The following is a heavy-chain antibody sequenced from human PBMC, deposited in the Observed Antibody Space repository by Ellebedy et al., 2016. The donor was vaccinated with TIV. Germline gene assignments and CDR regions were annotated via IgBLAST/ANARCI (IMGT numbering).Heavy chain of an antibody. CDR3: ATGPPKWEVPLDLDS. J-gene: IGHJ4*02. D-gene: IGHD1-26*01. Sequence: GESLKISCAASGFNFSSYAMHWVRQAPGKGLEWVALISYDGSNKYYADSVKGRFTISRDNSKNTLYLQMNSLRAEDTAVYYCATGPPKWEVPLDLDSWGQGTLVIVSS. CDR1: GFNFSSYA. V-gene: IGHV3-30-3*01. CDR2: ISYDGSNK.